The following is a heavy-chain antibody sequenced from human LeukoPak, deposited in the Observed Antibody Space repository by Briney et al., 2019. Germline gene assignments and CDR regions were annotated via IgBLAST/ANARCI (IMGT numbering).Heavy chain of an antibody. J-gene: IGHJ4*02. Sequence: PGGSLRLSCAASGFTFSSYSMNWVRQAPGKGLEWVSYISSSSSTIYYADSVKGRFTISRDNAKNSLFLQMNSLRAEDTAVYYCARGMTNPFDYWGQGTLVTVSS. CDR3: ARGMTNPFDY. CDR2: ISSSSSTI. CDR1: GFTFSSYS. V-gene: IGHV3-48*01. D-gene: IGHD4-11*01.